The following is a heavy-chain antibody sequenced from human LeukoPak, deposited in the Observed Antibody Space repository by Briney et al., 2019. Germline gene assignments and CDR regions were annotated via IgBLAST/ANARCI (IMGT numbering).Heavy chain of an antibody. Sequence: HPGGSLRLSCVASGFVFEDYTMRWVRQVPGKGLEWVSLINYDGTSTYYADSVKGRFTISRDNSKNTLYLQMNSLTTEDTAVYYCAKDRASSWWYFDLWGRGTLVTVSS. CDR1: GFVFEDYT. V-gene: IGHV3-43*01. CDR3: AKDRASSWWYFDL. D-gene: IGHD1-26*01. J-gene: IGHJ2*01. CDR2: INYDGTST.